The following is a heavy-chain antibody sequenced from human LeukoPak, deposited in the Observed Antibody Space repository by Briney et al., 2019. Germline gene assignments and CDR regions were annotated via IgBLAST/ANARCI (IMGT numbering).Heavy chain of an antibody. D-gene: IGHD4-11*01. CDR1: GFTVSSNY. J-gene: IGHJ5*02. CDR2: IYSGGST. CDR3: ASRATVTTDLFWFDP. V-gene: IGHV3-53*01. Sequence: GGSLRLSCAASGFTVSSNYMSWVRQAPGKGLKWVPVIYSGGSTYYADSVKGRFTISRDNSKNTLYLQMNSLRAEDTAVYYCASRATVTTDLFWFDPWGQGTLVTVSS.